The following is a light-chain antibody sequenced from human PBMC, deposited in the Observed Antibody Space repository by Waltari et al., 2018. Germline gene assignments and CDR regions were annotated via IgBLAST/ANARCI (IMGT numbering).Light chain of an antibody. V-gene: IGKV1-33*01. CDR3: QQFHSLLT. CDR2: DAS. CDR1: QDINNY. J-gene: IGKJ4*01. Sequence: DIQMTQSPSSLSASVGDSVTITCQASQDINNYLNWYQQKPGKAPKLLIYDASNLETGVPSSFSVSGSGTTFTFTISSLQPEDIATYYCQQFHSLLTFGGGTKVEIK.